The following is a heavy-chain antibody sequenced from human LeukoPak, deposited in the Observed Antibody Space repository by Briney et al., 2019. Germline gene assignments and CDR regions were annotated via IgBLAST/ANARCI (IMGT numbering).Heavy chain of an antibody. J-gene: IGHJ6*02. V-gene: IGHV3-66*01. Sequence: GGSLRLSCAASGFTVSSNYMSWVRQAPGKGLEWVSVIYSGGSTYYADSVKGRFTISRDNSKNTLYLQMNSLRAEDTAVYYCARAQGVPTMIVAGMDVWGQGTTVTVSS. CDR1: GFTVSSNY. CDR2: IYSGGST. D-gene: IGHD3-22*01. CDR3: ARAQGVPTMIVAGMDV.